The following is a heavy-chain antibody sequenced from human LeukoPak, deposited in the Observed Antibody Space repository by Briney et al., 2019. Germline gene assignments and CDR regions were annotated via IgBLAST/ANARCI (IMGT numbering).Heavy chain of an antibody. V-gene: IGHV3-30*04. J-gene: IGHJ6*02. CDR2: ISYDGSNK. CDR1: GFTFSSYA. Sequence: GGSLRLSCAASGFTFSSYAMSWVRQAPGKGLEWVAVISYDGSNKYYADSVKGRFTISRDNSKNTLYLQMNSLRAEDTAVYYCARKYYYYYGMDVWGQGTMVTVSS. CDR3: ARKYYYYYGMDV.